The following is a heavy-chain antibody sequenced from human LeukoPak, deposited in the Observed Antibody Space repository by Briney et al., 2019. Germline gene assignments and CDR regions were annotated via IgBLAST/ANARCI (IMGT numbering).Heavy chain of an antibody. J-gene: IGHJ3*02. D-gene: IGHD2-21*01. CDR2: INPNSGGT. V-gene: IGHV1-2*06. CDR3: ARDHVVLMDDAFDI. CDR1: GYTFTGYY. Sequence: ASVKVSCKASGYTFTGYYMHWVRQAPGQGLEWMGRINPNSGGTNYAQKFQGRVTMTRDTSISTAYMELSRLRSDDTAVYYCARDHVVLMDDAFDIWGQGTMVTVSS.